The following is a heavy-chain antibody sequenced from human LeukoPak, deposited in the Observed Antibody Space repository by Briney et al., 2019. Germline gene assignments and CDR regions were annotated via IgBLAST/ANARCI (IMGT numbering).Heavy chain of an antibody. Sequence: GGSLRLSCAASGFTFSSYGMHWVRQAPGKGLEWVAVIWYDGSNKYYADSVKGRFTISRENSKNTLYLQMNSLRAEDTAVYYCAKGPGGYSSGYYPQTYYFDYWGQGTLVTVSS. D-gene: IGHD3-22*01. J-gene: IGHJ4*02. V-gene: IGHV3-33*06. CDR1: GFTFSSYG. CDR3: AKGPGGYSSGYYPQTYYFDY. CDR2: IWYDGSNK.